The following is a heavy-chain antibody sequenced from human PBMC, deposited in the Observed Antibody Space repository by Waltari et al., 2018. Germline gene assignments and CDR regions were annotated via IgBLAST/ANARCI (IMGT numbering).Heavy chain of an antibody. J-gene: IGHJ6*02. V-gene: IGHV4-38-2*01. CDR3: ARRARDGMDV. D-gene: IGHD3-10*01. CDR1: GYSISSGYY. CDR2: IYHSGST. Sequence: QVQLQESGPGLVKPSETLSLTCAVPGYSISSGYYWGGIRQPPVKGLEWIGSIYHSGSTYYNPSLKSGVTISVDTSKNQFSLKLSSVAAADTAVYYCARRARDGMDVWGQGTTVTVSS.